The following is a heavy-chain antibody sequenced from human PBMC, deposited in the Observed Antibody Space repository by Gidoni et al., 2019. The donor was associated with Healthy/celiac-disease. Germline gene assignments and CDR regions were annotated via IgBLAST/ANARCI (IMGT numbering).Heavy chain of an antibody. J-gene: IGHJ3*02. Sequence: EVQLVPSVRVVVPPGRSLRLSWTASGCLFGAYATSWVRKAPGKGLAWVGIIRSKADGGTKEYAASVKGRFTISRDDSKSNAYLQMNSLKTEDTAVYYCTSDPLTNFFGVVPGAFDIWGQGTMVTVSS. CDR3: TSDPLTNFFGVVPGAFDI. CDR1: GCLFGAYA. CDR2: IRSKADGGTK. V-gene: IGHV3-49*04. D-gene: IGHD3-3*01.